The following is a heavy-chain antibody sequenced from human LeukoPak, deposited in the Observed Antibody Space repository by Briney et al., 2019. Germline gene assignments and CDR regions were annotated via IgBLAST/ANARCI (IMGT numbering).Heavy chain of an antibody. Sequence: GTSLRLSCAASGFTFTDYGMHWVRQTPGKRLEWVAFVTSDGINQYYADSVRGRFTISRDNSKNTVHLQINSLRAEDTAVFYCGKDVAPGEPIWWGQGTLVTVSS. D-gene: IGHD2-2*01. J-gene: IGHJ4*02. V-gene: IGHV3-33*06. CDR2: VTSDGINQ. CDR1: GFTFTDYG. CDR3: GKDVAPGEPIW.